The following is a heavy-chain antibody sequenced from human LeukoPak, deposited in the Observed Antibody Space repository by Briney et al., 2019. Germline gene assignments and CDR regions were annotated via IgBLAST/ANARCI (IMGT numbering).Heavy chain of an antibody. J-gene: IGHJ5*02. D-gene: IGHD1-20*01. CDR3: ARRLTA. Sequence: PGGALRHSCAASGFTFSDHHMAWGPQAPGRGLEWVGSTRNKANSYTTEYAASVKGRFIISRDNSKNSLYLQMNSLKSEDTAVYYCARRLTAWGQGTLVTVSS. CDR1: GFTFSDHH. V-gene: IGHV3-72*01. CDR2: TRNKANSYTT.